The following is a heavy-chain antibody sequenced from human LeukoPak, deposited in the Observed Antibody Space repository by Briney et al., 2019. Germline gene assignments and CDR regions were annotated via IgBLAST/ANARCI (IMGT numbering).Heavy chain of an antibody. V-gene: IGHV4-34*01. CDR3: ARGDSSGHPAFDY. J-gene: IGHJ4*02. Sequence: SSETLSLTCAAYGGTFSGYYWSWIRQSPEKGLEWIGEINQSGNTNYNPSLKSRVTISVDTSKNQFSLKLTSVTAADTAVYYCARGDSSGHPAFDYWGQGTLVTVSS. CDR1: GGTFSGYY. D-gene: IGHD3-22*01. CDR2: INQSGNT.